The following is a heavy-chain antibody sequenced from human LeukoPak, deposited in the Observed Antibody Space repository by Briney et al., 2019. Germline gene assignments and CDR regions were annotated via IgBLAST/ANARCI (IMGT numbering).Heavy chain of an antibody. J-gene: IGHJ4*02. Sequence: PGGSLRLSCSASGFTFSSYSMNWVRQAPGKGLEWVSFISGGSRGIHYADSVKGRFTISRDNAENSLFLQMNSLRAEDTAVYYCARDPRYDLAYDYWGQGTLVTVSS. CDR3: ARDPRYDLAYDY. CDR2: ISGGSRGI. V-gene: IGHV3-48*01. D-gene: IGHD3/OR15-3a*01. CDR1: GFTFSSYS.